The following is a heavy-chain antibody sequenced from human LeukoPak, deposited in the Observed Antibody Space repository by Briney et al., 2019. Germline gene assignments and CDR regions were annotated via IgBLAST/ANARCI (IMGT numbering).Heavy chain of an antibody. CDR3: ARASTYYDSSGYLDAFDI. CDR1: GFTVSSNY. Sequence: GSLRLSCAASGFTVSSNYMSWVRQAPGKGLEWVSVIYSGGSTYYADSVKGRFTISRDNSKNTLYLQMNSLRAEDTAVYYCARASTYYDSSGYLDAFDIWGQGTMVTVSS. D-gene: IGHD3-22*01. CDR2: IYSGGST. J-gene: IGHJ3*02. V-gene: IGHV3-53*01.